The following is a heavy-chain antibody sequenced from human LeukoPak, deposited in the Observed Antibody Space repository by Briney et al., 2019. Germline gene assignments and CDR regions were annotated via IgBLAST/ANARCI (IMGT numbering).Heavy chain of an antibody. D-gene: IGHD1-26*01. CDR1: GFTFSSCA. CDR2: ISTSGST. Sequence: GGSLRLSCAASGFTFSSCAMSWVRQAPGKGLEWVSVISTSGSTYYADSVKGRFTISRDNSMNTLSLQMTSLRAEDTAVYYCARGGDIVGATRSAFDMWGQGTMVTVSS. V-gene: IGHV3-53*01. J-gene: IGHJ3*02. CDR3: ARGGDIVGATRSAFDM.